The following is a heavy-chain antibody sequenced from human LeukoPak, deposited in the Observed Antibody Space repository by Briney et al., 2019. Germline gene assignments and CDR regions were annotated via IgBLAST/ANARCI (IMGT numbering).Heavy chain of an antibody. CDR3: ARSVTKREFDY. D-gene: IGHD4-17*01. CDR2: INSDGSST. V-gene: IGHV3-74*01. Sequence: GGSLRLSCAASGFTFSSYWMHWVRQAPGKGLVWVSRINSDGSSTSYADSVKGRFTISRDNAKNTLYLQMNSLRAEDTAVHYCARSVTKREFDYWGQGTLVTVSS. J-gene: IGHJ4*02. CDR1: GFTFSSYW.